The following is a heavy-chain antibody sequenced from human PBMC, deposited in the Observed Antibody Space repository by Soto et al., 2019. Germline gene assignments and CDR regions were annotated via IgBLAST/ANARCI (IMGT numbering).Heavy chain of an antibody. V-gene: IGHV3-21*01. D-gene: IGHD3-10*01. Sequence: GGSLRLSCAASGFTFSSYSMNWVRQAPGKGLEWVSSISSSSSYIYYADSVKGRFTISRDNAKNSLYLQMNSLRAEDTAVYYCARMHYGSGSYNQGWGQGTLVTVSS. CDR2: ISSSSSYI. J-gene: IGHJ4*02. CDR1: GFTFSSYS. CDR3: ARMHYGSGSYNQG.